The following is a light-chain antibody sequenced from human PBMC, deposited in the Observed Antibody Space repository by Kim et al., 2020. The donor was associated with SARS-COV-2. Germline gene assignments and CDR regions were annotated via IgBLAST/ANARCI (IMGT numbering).Light chain of an antibody. CDR1: KLGYND. J-gene: IGLJ1*01. V-gene: IGLV3-1*01. CDR2: QDN. Sequence: PRQTSFISCSGYKLGYNDVSWYQQKAGQSPVLVIYQDNKRPSGIPERFSGSNSGNTATLTISWTQAMDEADYYCQAWDSSPHTYVFGAGTKVTVL. CDR3: QAWDSSPHTYV.